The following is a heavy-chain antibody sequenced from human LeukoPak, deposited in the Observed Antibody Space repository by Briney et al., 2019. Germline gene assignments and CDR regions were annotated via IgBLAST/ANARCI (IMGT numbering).Heavy chain of an antibody. Sequence: GASVKVSCTASGYTVTSYYMHWVRQATGQRLEWMGIINPSGGSTSYAQKFQGRVTMTREMSTSTVYMKLSSLRSEDTAVYYCARVRGYCSSTSCARHFDYWGQGTLVTVSS. CDR1: GYTVTSYY. D-gene: IGHD2-2*01. CDR3: ARVRGYCSSTSCARHFDY. J-gene: IGHJ4*02. V-gene: IGHV1-46*01. CDR2: INPSGGST.